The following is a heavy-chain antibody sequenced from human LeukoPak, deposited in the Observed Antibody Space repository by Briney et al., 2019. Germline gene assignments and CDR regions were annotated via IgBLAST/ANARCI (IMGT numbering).Heavy chain of an antibody. D-gene: IGHD3-22*01. J-gene: IGHJ4*02. CDR1: GFTFSSYW. V-gene: IGHV3-7*01. CDR2: IKQDGSEK. CDR3: ARDLPYYDSSGYFNIFDY. Sequence: PGGSLRLSCAASGFTFSSYWMSWVRQAPGKGLEWVANIKQDGSEKYYVDSVKGRFTISRDNAKNSLYPQMNSLRAEDTAVYYCARDLPYYDSSGYFNIFDYWGQGTLVTVSS.